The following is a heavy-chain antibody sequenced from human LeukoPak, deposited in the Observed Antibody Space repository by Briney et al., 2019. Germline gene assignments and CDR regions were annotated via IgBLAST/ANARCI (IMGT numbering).Heavy chain of an antibody. V-gene: IGHV3-30-3*01. D-gene: IGHD4-23*01. CDR3: ASLNGNLFDY. CDR2: ISYDGSNK. J-gene: IGHJ4*02. Sequence: GRSLRLSCAASGFTFSSYAMLWVRQAPGKGLEWVAVISYDGSNKYYADSVKGRFTISRDNSKNTLYLQMNSLRAEDTAVYYCASLNGNLFDYWGQGTLVTVSS. CDR1: GFTFSSYA.